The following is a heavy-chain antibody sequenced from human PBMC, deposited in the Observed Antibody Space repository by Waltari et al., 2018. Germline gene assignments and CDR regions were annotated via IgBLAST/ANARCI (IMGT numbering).Heavy chain of an antibody. V-gene: IGHV3-20*01. Sequence: EVQLVESGGRVVGRGGSLGLACVASGFIFDDFGLAWVRQVPGKGLEWVSGINWSGDNAGYADSVKGRFTVSRDNAKNSLYLEMNSLRAEDTALYHCARNFGTGYFYYGMDVWGQGTTVTVSS. CDR3: ARNFGTGYFYYGMDV. CDR2: INWSGDNA. CDR1: GFIFDDFG. D-gene: IGHD2-15*01. J-gene: IGHJ6*02.